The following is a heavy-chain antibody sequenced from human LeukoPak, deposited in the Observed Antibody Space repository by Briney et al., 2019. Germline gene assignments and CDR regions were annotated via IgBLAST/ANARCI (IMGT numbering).Heavy chain of an antibody. V-gene: IGHV3-21*01. CDR3: ARLPSKAARGTRAYEY. CDR2: ISSSSSYI. Sequence: PGGSLRLSCAASGFTFSSYSMNWVRQAPGKGLEWVSSISSSSSYIYYADSVKGRFTISRDNAKNSLYLQMNSLRAEDTAVYYCARLPSKAARGTRAYEYWGQGNLVT. D-gene: IGHD6-6*01. CDR1: GFTFSSYS. J-gene: IGHJ4*02.